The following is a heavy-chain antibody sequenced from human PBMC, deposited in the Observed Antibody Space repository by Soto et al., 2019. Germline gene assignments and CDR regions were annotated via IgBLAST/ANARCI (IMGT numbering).Heavy chain of an antibody. Sequence: SETLSLTCAVSGGSISSSNWWSWVRQPPGKGLEWIGEIYHSGSTNYNPSLKSRVTISVDKSKSQFSLKLSSVTAADTAVYYCARKYYYDSSGYDYWGQGTLVTVSS. CDR2: IYHSGST. D-gene: IGHD3-22*01. J-gene: IGHJ4*02. CDR1: GGSISSSNW. V-gene: IGHV4-4*02. CDR3: ARKYYYDSSGYDY.